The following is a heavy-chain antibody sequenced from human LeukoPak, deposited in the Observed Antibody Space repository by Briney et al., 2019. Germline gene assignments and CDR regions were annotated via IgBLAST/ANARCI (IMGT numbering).Heavy chain of an antibody. CDR3: AKGSGWFSHDAFDI. J-gene: IGHJ3*02. D-gene: IGHD6-19*01. Sequence: GGSLRLSCAASGFTLSGYEMNWVRQAPGKGLEWVSAISGSGGSTYYADSVKGRFTISRDNSKNTLYLQMNSLRAEDTAVYYCAKGSGWFSHDAFDIWGQGTMVTVSS. CDR2: ISGSGGST. V-gene: IGHV3-23*01. CDR1: GFTLSGYE.